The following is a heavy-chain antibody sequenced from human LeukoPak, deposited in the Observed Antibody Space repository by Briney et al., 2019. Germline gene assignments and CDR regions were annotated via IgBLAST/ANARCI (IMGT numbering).Heavy chain of an antibody. CDR2: IYHSGSS. D-gene: IGHD2-15*01. V-gene: IGHV4-59*01. J-gene: IGHJ4*02. CDR3: ATSGYCDSGSCYSR. Sequence: PSETLSLTCRVSGVSISSFFWNWIRQPPGKGLEWIGHIYHSGSSNYNTSLKSRVTMSVDTSKSQFSLRLSSVTAADTAMYYCATSGYCDSGSCYSRWGQGILVTVSS. CDR1: GVSISSFF.